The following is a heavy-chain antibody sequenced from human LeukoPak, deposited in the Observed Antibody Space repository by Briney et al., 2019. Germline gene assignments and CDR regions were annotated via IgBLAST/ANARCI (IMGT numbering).Heavy chain of an antibody. V-gene: IGHV3-48*03. CDR1: GFTFSGYE. CDR2: ISSSGTTK. D-gene: IGHD4-17*01. J-gene: IGHJ4*02. CDR3: ARASDYGDYGIDY. Sequence: GGSLRLSCAASGFTFSGYEMNWVRQAPRKGLEWGLYISSSGTTKYYADSVKGRFTISRENAKNSLYLQMNSLRAEDTAVYYCARASDYGDYGIDYWGQGTLVTVSS.